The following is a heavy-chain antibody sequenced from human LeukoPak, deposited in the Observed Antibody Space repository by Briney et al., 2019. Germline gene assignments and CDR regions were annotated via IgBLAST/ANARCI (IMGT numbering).Heavy chain of an antibody. CDR3: ARLFGGYYFDY. V-gene: IGHV3-7*05. CDR1: GFTLSAYW. J-gene: IGHJ4*02. D-gene: IGHD3-10*01. CDR2: IKPDGSDG. Sequence: GSLRLSCTVSGFTLSAYWMTWVRQAPGKGLEWVANIKPDGSDGNFVESVKGRFTISRDNSKNTLYLQMNSLRAEDTAVYYCARLFGGYYFDYWGQGTLVTVSS.